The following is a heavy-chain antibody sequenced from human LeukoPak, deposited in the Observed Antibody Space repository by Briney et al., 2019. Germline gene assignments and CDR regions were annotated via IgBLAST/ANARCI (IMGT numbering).Heavy chain of an antibody. V-gene: IGHV1-46*01. CDR2: INPSGGST. D-gene: IGHD4-17*01. CDR3: ARDPGTTVTLDY. Sequence: ASVKVSCEASGYTFTGYYMHWVRQAPGQGLEWMGIINPSGGSTSYAQKFQGRVTMTRDMSTSTVYMELSSLRPEDTAVYYCARDPGTTVTLDYWGQGTLVTVSS. CDR1: GYTFTGYY. J-gene: IGHJ4*02.